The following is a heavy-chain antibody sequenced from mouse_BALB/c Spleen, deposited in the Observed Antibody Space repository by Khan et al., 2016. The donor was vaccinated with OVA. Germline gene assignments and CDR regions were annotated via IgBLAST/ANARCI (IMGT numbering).Heavy chain of an antibody. D-gene: IGHD1-1*02. V-gene: IGHV5-4*02. CDR2: ISDGGSYT. CDR1: GFTFSDYY. CDR3: ARAGYGGFAY. J-gene: IGHJ3*01. Sequence: EVELVESGGGLVKPGGSLKLSCAASGFTFSDYYMYWVRQTPEKRLEWVATISDGGSYTYYPDSVKGRFTISRDNAKNNLYLPMSSLKSEDTAAYYCARAGYGGFAYWGQGTLVTVSA.